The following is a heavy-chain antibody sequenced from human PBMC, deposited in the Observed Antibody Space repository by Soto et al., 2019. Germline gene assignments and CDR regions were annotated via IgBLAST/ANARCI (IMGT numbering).Heavy chain of an antibody. CDR3: ARALGSWGAYYFDY. CDR2: IYWDDDK. J-gene: IGHJ4*02. V-gene: IGHV2-5*02. D-gene: IGHD3-16*01. CDR1: GFSLNTYGVG. Sequence: QITLKESGPTLVKPTQTLTLTCTFSGFSLNTYGVGVGWIRQPPGKALEWLALIYWDDDKSYSPSLKSRLTITKDTSKNQVVLTMTNMDPVDTVTYYCARALGSWGAYYFDYWGQGTLVTVSS.